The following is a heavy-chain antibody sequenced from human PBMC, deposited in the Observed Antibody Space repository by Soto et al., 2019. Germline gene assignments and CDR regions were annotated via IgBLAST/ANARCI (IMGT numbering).Heavy chain of an antibody. D-gene: IGHD3-22*01. Sequence: PGESLKISCRTSGYKFTSSWIAWVRQMPGKGLEWMGIISPSDSDTRYSPSFQGQVTISADRSTSTVFIQWASLKASDTAVYFCARKDKSGYFNWFDPWGQGTLVTVSS. CDR2: ISPSDSDT. V-gene: IGHV5-51*01. CDR1: GYKFTSSW. J-gene: IGHJ5*02. CDR3: ARKDKSGYFNWFDP.